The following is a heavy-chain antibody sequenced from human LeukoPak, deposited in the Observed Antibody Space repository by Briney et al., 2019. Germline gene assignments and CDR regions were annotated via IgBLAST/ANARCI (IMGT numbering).Heavy chain of an antibody. CDR3: ARDWSSGSYFPPLDY. CDR1: GYTFTNYG. CDR2: ISTYNGNT. Sequence: ASVKVSCKASGYTFTNYGVTWVRQAPGQGLEWMGWISTYNGNTNYAQRLQGRVTMTTDTSTSTAYMELRSLRSEDTAVYYCARDWSSGSYFPPLDYWGQGTLVTVSS. D-gene: IGHD1-26*01. V-gene: IGHV1-18*01. J-gene: IGHJ4*02.